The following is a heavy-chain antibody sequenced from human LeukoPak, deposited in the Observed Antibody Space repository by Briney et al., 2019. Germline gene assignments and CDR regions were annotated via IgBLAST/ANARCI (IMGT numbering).Heavy chain of an antibody. CDR3: ARSRSGYSYDHAAFEI. CDR2: IDYRGST. CDR1: GGSISTYC. V-gene: IGHV4-59*01. Sequence: PSETLSLTCTVSGGSISTYCWSWIRQPPGKGLGWIAYIDYRGSTTYNPSLRSRVTISVDTSRNQFSLKLYSVTAADTAVYYCARSRSGYSYDHAAFEIWGQGTMVTVSS. D-gene: IGHD5-18*01. J-gene: IGHJ3*02.